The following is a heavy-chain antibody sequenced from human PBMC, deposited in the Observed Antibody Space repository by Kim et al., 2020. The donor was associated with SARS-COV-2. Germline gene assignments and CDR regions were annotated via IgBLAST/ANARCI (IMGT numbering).Heavy chain of an antibody. D-gene: IGHD5-12*01. Sequence: SETLSLTCTVSGGSISSSSYYWGWIRQPPGKGLEWIGSIYYSGSTYYNPSLKSRVTISVDTSKNQFSLKLSSVTAADTAVYYCARDRDGYNPYYFDYWGQGTLVTVSS. CDR1: GGSISSSSYY. CDR3: ARDRDGYNPYYFDY. V-gene: IGHV4-39*07. CDR2: IYYSGST. J-gene: IGHJ4*02.